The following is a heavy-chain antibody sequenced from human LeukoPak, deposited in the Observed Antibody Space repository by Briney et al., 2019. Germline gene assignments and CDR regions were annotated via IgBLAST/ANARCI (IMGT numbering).Heavy chain of an antibody. CDR3: ARMVPAGTHNY. J-gene: IGHJ4*02. Sequence: SETLSLTCTVSGGSVNSYYWSWIRQPAGKGLEWIGHIYASGSNGYNPSLKSRVTMSLDMAKSQFSLRLTSVTAADTAVYFCARMVPAGTHNYWGQGLLVTVSS. CDR2: IYASGSN. V-gene: IGHV4-4*07. CDR1: GGSVNSYY. D-gene: IGHD2-2*01.